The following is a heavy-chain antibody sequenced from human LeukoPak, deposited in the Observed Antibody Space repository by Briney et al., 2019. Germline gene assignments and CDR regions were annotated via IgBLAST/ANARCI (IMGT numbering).Heavy chain of an antibody. CDR2: ISGDGGST. V-gene: IGHV3-43*02. J-gene: IGHJ4*02. CDR1: GFAFGDYA. D-gene: IGHD5-24*01. CDR3: AKDIRGDGYNSRFDY. Sequence: GGSLRLSCAASGFAFGDYAMHWVRQAPGKGLEWVSLISGDGGSTYYADSVKGRFTISRDNSKNSLYLQMNSLRTEDAALYYCAKDIRGDGYNSRFDYWGQGTLVTVAP.